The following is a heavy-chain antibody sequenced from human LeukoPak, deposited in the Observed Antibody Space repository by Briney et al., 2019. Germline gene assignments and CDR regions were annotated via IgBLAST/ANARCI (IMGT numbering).Heavy chain of an antibody. D-gene: IGHD2-2*01. CDR1: GESISSSTYY. CDR2: INNGGNT. V-gene: IGHV4-39*01. J-gene: IGHJ1*01. CDR3: ARGRWSSNSKWHFQH. Sequence: SETLSLTCTVSGESISSSTYYWGWIRQPPRKGLEWIGSINNGGNTYYNPSLKSRVTLSVDTSRNQFSLKLRSVTAADTAVYYCARGRWSSNSKWHFQHWGQGTLVTVSS.